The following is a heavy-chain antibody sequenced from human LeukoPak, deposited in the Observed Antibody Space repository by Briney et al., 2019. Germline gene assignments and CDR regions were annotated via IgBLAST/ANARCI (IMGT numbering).Heavy chain of an antibody. Sequence: ASVKVSCKASGYTFTGYYMHWVRQAPGQGLEWMGWINPNSGGTNYAQKFQGRVTMTRDTSISTAYMELSRLRSDDTAVYHCAGPTYYYDSSVGYWGQGTLVTVSS. D-gene: IGHD3-22*01. V-gene: IGHV1-2*02. J-gene: IGHJ4*02. CDR1: GYTFTGYY. CDR2: INPNSGGT. CDR3: AGPTYYYDSSVGY.